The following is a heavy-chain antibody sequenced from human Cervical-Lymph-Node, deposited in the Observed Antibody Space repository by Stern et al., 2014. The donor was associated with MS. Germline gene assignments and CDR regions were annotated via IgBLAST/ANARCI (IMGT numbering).Heavy chain of an antibody. CDR1: GASITSYY. V-gene: IGHV4-59*01. CDR3: ARATDL. Sequence: VHLVESGPGLLRPSETLSLTCTVSGASITSYYWSWIRQPPGKGLEWIGYIYYRGNTNYNASLKGRVAISIGTSKTQFSLRLSSVTAADTAVYYCARATDLWGQGTLVTVSS. J-gene: IGHJ5*02. CDR2: IYYRGNT.